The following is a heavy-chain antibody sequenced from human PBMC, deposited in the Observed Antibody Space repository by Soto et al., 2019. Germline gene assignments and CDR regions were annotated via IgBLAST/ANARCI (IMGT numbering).Heavy chain of an antibody. CDR2: ISSSSSYT. V-gene: IGHV3-11*05. J-gene: IGHJ6*02. CDR3: ARDQRVAGTRYYYGMDV. CDR1: GFTFSDHY. Sequence: QVQLVESGGGLVKPGGSLRLSCAASGFTFSDHYMSWIRQAPGKGLEWVSYISSSSSYTNYADSVKGRFTISRDNAKNSLYLQMNSLRAEDTAVYYCARDQRVAGTRYYYGMDVWGQRTTVTVSS. D-gene: IGHD6-19*01.